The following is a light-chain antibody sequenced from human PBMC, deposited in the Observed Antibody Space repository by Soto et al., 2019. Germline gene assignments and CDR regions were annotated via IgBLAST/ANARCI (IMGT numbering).Light chain of an antibody. Sequence: QSALTQPASVSGSPGQSITISCTGTSSDVGGYDYVSWYQQHPDKAPKLMIYEVSNRPSGVSSRFSGSKSGNTASLTISGLQAEDEADYYCNSYTSSNTLYVFGTGTKLTVL. V-gene: IGLV2-14*01. CDR3: NSYTSSNTLYV. CDR2: EVS. J-gene: IGLJ1*01. CDR1: SSDVGGYDY.